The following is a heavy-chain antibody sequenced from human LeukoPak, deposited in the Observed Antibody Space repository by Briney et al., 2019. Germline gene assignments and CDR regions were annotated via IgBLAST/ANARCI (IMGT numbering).Heavy chain of an antibody. J-gene: IGHJ4*02. D-gene: IGHD2-15*01. CDR1: GISFSSSG. CDR3: AKDETVVAATPGYFDY. Sequence: GGSLRLSCAAAGISFSSSGMQWVRQAPGKGLEWVAFIRYDGSNKYYADSVKGRFTISRDNSKNTLYLQMNSLRAEDTAVYYCAKDETVVAATPGYFDYWGQGTLVTVSS. CDR2: IRYDGSNK. V-gene: IGHV3-30*02.